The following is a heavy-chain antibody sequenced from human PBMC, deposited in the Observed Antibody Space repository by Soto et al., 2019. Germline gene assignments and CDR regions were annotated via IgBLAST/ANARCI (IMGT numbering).Heavy chain of an antibody. CDR3: ATGYSYFDY. CDR1: GDSISSVYY. J-gene: IGHJ4*02. CDR2: MYHSGST. V-gene: IGHV4-38-2*01. Sequence: SETLSLTCAVSGDSISSVYYWAWIRQPPGKGLEWIGSMYHSGSTYYNPSLKSRVTISVDTSKNQFSLKLSSVTAADTAVYYCATGYSYFDYWGQGTLVTSPQ. D-gene: IGHD5-18*01.